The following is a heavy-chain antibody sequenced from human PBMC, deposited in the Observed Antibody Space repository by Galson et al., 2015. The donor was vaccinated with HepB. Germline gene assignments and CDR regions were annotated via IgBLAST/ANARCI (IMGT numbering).Heavy chain of an antibody. CDR2: FSGSGGRT. J-gene: IGHJ4*02. CDR1: RFTFSNYV. D-gene: IGHD6-13*01. Sequence: SLRLSCLASRFTFSNYVMIWVRQAPGKGLEWVSSFSGSGGRTYYAGSVKGGFTISRDNSKNTLYLQMSSLRAEDTAVYYCAKNSGSSWFVPYHFDSWGQGTLVTVSS. V-gene: IGHV3-23*01. CDR3: AKNSGSSWFVPYHFDS.